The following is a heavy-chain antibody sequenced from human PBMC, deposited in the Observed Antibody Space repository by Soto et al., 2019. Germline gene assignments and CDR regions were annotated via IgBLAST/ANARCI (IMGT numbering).Heavy chain of an antibody. CDR3: ARSREGREKRMEENYYGMDV. CDR1: GYTFTGYY. Sequence: ASVKVSCKASGYTFTGYYMHCVRQAPGQVLEWMGWINPNSGGTNYAQKFQGWVTMTRDTSISTAYMELSRLRSDDTAVYYCARSREGREKRMEENYYGMDVWGQGTTVTVSS. CDR2: INPNSGGT. V-gene: IGHV1-2*04. J-gene: IGHJ6*02. D-gene: IGHD1-26*01.